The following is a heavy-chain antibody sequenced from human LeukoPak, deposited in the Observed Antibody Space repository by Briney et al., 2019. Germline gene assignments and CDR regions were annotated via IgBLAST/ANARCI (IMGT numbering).Heavy chain of an antibody. CDR3: AREGTGDAFDI. Sequence: TGGSLRLSCAASGFTFSSYDMHWVRQATGKGLEWASAIGTAGDTYYPGSVKGRFTISRENAKNSLYLQMNSLRAGDTAVYYCAREGTGDAFDIWGQGTMVTVSS. J-gene: IGHJ3*02. V-gene: IGHV3-13*01. CDR2: IGTAGDT. D-gene: IGHD1-1*01. CDR1: GFTFSSYD.